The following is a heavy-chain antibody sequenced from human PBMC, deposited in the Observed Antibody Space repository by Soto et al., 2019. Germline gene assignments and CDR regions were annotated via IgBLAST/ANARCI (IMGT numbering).Heavy chain of an antibody. CDR1: GYTFTGYY. J-gene: IGHJ4*02. CDR2: INPNSGGT. V-gene: IGHV1-2*04. Sequence: ASVKVSCKASGYTFTGYYMHWVRQAPGQGLEWMGWINPNSGGTNYAQKFQGWVTMTRDTSISTAYMELSRLRSDDTAVYYCAREVAAATFDYWRQGTLVTVSS. CDR3: AREVAAATFDY. D-gene: IGHD6-13*01.